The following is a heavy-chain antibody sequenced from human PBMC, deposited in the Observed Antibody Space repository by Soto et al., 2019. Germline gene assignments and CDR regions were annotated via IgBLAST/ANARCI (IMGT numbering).Heavy chain of an antibody. V-gene: IGHV1-69*12. D-gene: IGHD5-18*01. CDR2: IIPIFGTA. Sequence: QVQLVQSGAEVKKPGSSVKVSCKASGGTFSSYAISWVRQAPGQGLEWMGGIIPIFGTANYAQKFQGRVTITADESTSTDYMELSSLRSEDTAVYYCAEYSYGTYGGWFDPWGQGTLVTVSS. CDR3: AEYSYGTYGGWFDP. CDR1: GGTFSSYA. J-gene: IGHJ5*02.